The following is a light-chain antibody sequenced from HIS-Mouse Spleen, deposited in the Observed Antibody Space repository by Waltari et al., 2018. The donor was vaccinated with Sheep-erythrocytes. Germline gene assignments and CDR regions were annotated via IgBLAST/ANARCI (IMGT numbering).Light chain of an antibody. CDR2: EGS. CDR3: CSYAGSSTLV. J-gene: IGLJ2*01. Sequence: QSALTQPASVSGSPGPSITISCTGTSSHVGSYNLVSWYQQHPGKAPKRMIYEGSKRPSGVSNRFSGSKSGNTASLTISGLQAEDEADYYCCSYAGSSTLVFGGGTKLTVL. V-gene: IGLV2-23*01. CDR1: SSHVGSYNL.